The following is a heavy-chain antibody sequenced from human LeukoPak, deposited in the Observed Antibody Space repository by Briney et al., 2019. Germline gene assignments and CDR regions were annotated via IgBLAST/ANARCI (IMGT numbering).Heavy chain of an antibody. D-gene: IGHD3-22*01. CDR3: AGSLYYYDSSGYLGAFDI. CDR1: GFTFSSYA. Sequence: PGRSLRLSCAASGFTFSSYAMHWVRQAPGKGLEWVAVISYDGSNKYYADSVKGRFTISRDNSKNTLYLQMNSLRAEDTAVYYCAGSLYYYDSSGYLGAFDIWGQGTMVTVSS. V-gene: IGHV3-30*04. CDR2: ISYDGSNK. J-gene: IGHJ3*02.